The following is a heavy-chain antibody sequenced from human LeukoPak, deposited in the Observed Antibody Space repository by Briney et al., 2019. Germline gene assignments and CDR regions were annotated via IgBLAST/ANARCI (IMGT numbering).Heavy chain of an antibody. CDR2: ISGSGGST. Sequence: GSLRLSCAASGFSFSAFWMSWVRQAPGKGLEWVSAISGSGGSTYYADSVKGRFTISRDNSKNTLYLQMNSLRAEDTAVYYCAKEGGSSSSFDPWGQGTLVTVSS. V-gene: IGHV3-23*01. D-gene: IGHD6-6*01. J-gene: IGHJ5*02. CDR1: GFSFSAFW. CDR3: AKEGGSSSSFDP.